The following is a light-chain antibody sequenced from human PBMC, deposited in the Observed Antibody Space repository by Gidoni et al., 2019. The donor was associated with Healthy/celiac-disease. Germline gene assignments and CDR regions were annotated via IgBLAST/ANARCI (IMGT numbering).Light chain of an antibody. Sequence: QSALTQPASVSGSPGQSITTSCTGPSSDVGSYNLVSWYQQHPGKAPKLMIYEGSKRPSGVSNRFSGSKSGNTASLTISGLQAEDEADYYCCSYAGSWVFGGGTKLTVL. J-gene: IGLJ3*02. CDR3: CSYAGSWV. CDR2: EGS. CDR1: SSDVGSYNL. V-gene: IGLV2-23*01.